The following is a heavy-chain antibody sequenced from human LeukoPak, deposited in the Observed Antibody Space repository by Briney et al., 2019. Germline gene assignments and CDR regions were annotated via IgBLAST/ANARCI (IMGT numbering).Heavy chain of an antibody. D-gene: IGHD2-15*01. Sequence: QAGGSLRLSCAASGFTFSSYGMHWVRQAPGKGLGWVAVISYDGSNKYYADSVKGRFTISRDNSKNTLYLQMNSLRAEDTAVYYCAKGTERYCSGGSCYYFDYWGQGTLVTVSS. CDR3: AKGTERYCSGGSCYYFDY. J-gene: IGHJ4*02. CDR1: GFTFSSYG. CDR2: ISYDGSNK. V-gene: IGHV3-30*18.